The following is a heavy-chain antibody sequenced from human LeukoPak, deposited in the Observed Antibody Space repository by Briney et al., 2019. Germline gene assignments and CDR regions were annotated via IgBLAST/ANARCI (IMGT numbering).Heavy chain of an antibody. CDR2: INPNSGGT. CDR3: ARDLGGRGCSSTSCYGGLAY. J-gene: IGHJ4*02. V-gene: IGHV1-2*02. CDR1: GYTFTGYY. Sequence: ASVKVSCKASGYTFTGYYMHWVRQAPGQGLEWMGWINPNSGGTNYAQKFQGRVTMTRDTSISTAYMELSRLRTDDTAVYYCARDLGGRGCSSTSCYGGLAYWGQGTLVTVSS. D-gene: IGHD2-2*01.